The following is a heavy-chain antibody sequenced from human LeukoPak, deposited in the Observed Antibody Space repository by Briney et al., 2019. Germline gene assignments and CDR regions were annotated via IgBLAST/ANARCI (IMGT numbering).Heavy chain of an antibody. Sequence: SETLSLTCTVSGVSISSSNSYWGWIRQPPGKGLEWIGSIYYSGNTYYNASLKSQVSISIDTSKNQFSLKLSSVTAADTAVYYCARDVVAAAGTFIYYYMDVWGKGTTVTVSS. CDR1: GVSISSSNSY. V-gene: IGHV4-39*07. CDR3: ARDVVAAAGTFIYYYMDV. D-gene: IGHD6-13*01. CDR2: IYYSGNT. J-gene: IGHJ6*03.